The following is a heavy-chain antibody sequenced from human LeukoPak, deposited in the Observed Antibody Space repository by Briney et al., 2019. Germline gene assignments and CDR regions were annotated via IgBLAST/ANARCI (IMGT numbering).Heavy chain of an antibody. CDR2: IRYDGSNK. CDR3: AKDPLVHHGAVAVRTPH. CDR1: GFIFRTYS. Sequence: PGGSLRLSCAASGFIFRTYSMNWVRQAPGKGLEWVAFIRYDGSNKYYADSVKGRFTISRDNSKNTLYLQMNSLRAEDTAVYYCAKDPLVHHGAVAVRTPHWGQGTLVTVSS. D-gene: IGHD6-19*01. V-gene: IGHV3-30*02. J-gene: IGHJ4*02.